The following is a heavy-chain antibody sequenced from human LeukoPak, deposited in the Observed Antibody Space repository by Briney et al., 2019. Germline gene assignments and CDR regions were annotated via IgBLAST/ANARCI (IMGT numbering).Heavy chain of an antibody. J-gene: IGHJ4*02. V-gene: IGHV1-8*02. CDR2: MNPNSGNT. Sequence: ASVKVSCKASGYTFTGYYMHWVRQAPGQGPEWMGWMNPNSGNTGYAQKFQGRVTMTRNTSISTAYMELSSLRSEDTAVYYCASEHFDYWGQGTLVTVSS. CDR3: ASEHFDY. CDR1: GYTFTGYY.